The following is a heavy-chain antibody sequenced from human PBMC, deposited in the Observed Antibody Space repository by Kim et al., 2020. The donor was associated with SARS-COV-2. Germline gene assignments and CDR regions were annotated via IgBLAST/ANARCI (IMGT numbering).Heavy chain of an antibody. J-gene: IGHJ4*02. D-gene: IGHD4-17*01. CDR2: ISYDGSNK. V-gene: IGHV3-30-3*01. Sequence: GGSLRLSCAASGFTFSSYAMHWVRQAPGKGLEWVAVISYDGSNKYYADSVKGRFTISRDNSKNTLYLQMNSLRAEDTAVYYCARDSHYGTPFDYWGQGTLVTVSS. CDR3: ARDSHYGTPFDY. CDR1: GFTFSSYA.